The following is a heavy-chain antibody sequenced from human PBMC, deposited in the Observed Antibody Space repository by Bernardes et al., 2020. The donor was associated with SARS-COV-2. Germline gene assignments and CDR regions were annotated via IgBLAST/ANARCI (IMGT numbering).Heavy chain of an antibody. CDR2: ISTSSYYR. D-gene: IGHD3-22*01. Sequence: GGSLRLSCATSGFTFSSYSMNWVRQAPGKGLDWVSSISTSSYYRDYADSVKGRFTISRDNAKNSLYLQMNSLRAEDTAVYYCARGGSSGYLPPDYWGQGTLVTVSS. J-gene: IGHJ4*02. CDR1: GFTFSSYS. CDR3: ARGGSSGYLPPDY. V-gene: IGHV3-21*01.